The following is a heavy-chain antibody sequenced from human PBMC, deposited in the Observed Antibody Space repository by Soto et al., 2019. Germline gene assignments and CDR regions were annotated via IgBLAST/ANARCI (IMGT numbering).Heavy chain of an antibody. Sequence: GGSLRLSCAASGFTFSSYGMHWVRQAPGKGLEWVAVISYDGSNKYYADSVKGRFTISRDNSKNTLYLQMNSLRAEDTAVYYCAKVRGHQYCSGGSCYPDDAFDIWGQGTMVTVSS. V-gene: IGHV3-30*18. CDR1: GFTFSSYG. J-gene: IGHJ3*02. CDR3: AKVRGHQYCSGGSCYPDDAFDI. D-gene: IGHD2-15*01. CDR2: ISYDGSNK.